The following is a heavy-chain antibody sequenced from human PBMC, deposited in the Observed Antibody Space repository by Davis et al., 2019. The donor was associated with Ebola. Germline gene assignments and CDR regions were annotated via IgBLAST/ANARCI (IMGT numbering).Heavy chain of an antibody. CDR2: ISYDGSNK. J-gene: IGHJ5*02. D-gene: IGHD5-18*01. CDR1: GFTFSTYW. CDR3: ASGLKPNVDTWAFPGWFDP. Sequence: GGSLRLSCAASGFTFSTYWMSWVRQAPGKGLEWVAVISYDGSNKYYADSVKGRFTISRDNSKNTLYLQMNSLRAEDTAVYYCASGLKPNVDTWAFPGWFDPWGQGTLVTVSS. V-gene: IGHV3-30-3*01.